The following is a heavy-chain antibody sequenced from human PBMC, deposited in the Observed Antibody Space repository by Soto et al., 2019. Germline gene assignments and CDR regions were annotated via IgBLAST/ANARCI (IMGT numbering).Heavy chain of an antibody. CDR1: GYTFTSYA. V-gene: IGHV1-3*01. CDR3: ARFVDSSSWYPRDQKYYFDY. D-gene: IGHD6-13*01. Sequence: QVQLVQSGAEVKKPGASVKVSCKASGYTFTSYAMHWVRQAPGQRLEWMGWINAGNGNTKYSQKFQGRVTITRDTSASTAYMELSSLRSEDTAVYYCARFVDSSSWYPRDQKYYFDYWGQGTLVTVSS. CDR2: INAGNGNT. J-gene: IGHJ4*02.